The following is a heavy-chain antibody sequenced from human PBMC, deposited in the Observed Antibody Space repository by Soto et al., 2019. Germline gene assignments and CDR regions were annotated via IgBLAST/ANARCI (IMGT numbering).Heavy chain of an antibody. V-gene: IGHV3-23*01. CDR3: AKDLKWLVLSYFDY. Sequence: GGSLRLSCAACGFTFSSYAMSWVRQAPGKGLEWVSAISGSGGSTYYADSVKGRFTISRDNSKNTLYLQMNSLRAEDTAVYYCAKDLKWLVLSYFDYWGQGTLVTVSS. D-gene: IGHD6-19*01. J-gene: IGHJ4*02. CDR1: GFTFSSYA. CDR2: ISGSGGST.